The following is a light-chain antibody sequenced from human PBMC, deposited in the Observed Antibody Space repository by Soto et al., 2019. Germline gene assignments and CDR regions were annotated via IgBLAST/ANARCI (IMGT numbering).Light chain of an antibody. J-gene: IGLJ2*01. CDR1: SSDVGGYNY. CDR3: SSFAGGGNAVR. CDR2: EVT. V-gene: IGLV2-8*01. Sequence: QSALTQPPSASGFLGQSVTISCTGTSSDVGGYNYVSWHQQHPGKAPKVMIYEVTKRPPGVPDRFSGSKSGNTGSLTVSGLQTEDEADHYCSSFAGGGNAVRLGGGPKLTVL.